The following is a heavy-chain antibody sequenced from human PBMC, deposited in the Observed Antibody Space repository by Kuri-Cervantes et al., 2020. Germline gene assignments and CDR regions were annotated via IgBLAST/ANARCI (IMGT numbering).Heavy chain of an antibody. J-gene: IGHJ3*02. D-gene: IGHD3-22*01. CDR1: GYPFSTYG. Sequence: ASVKVSCKASGYPFSTYGISWVRQAPGRGLEWMGWISPYYGNTNYAQKLQGRVTMTTDTSTSTAYMELRSLRPDDTAVYYCARDTMIVAGPGDFDIWGQGTMVTVSS. CDR2: ISPYYGNT. CDR3: ARDTMIVAGPGDFDI. V-gene: IGHV1-18*01.